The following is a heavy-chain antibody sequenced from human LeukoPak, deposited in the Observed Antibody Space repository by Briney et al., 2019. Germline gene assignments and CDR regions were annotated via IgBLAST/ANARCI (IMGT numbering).Heavy chain of an antibody. CDR1: GGSISSSSYY. Sequence: NPSETLSLTCTVSGGSISSSSYYWGWIRQPPGKGLEWIGSIYYSGSTYCNPSLKSRFTISVDTSKNEFSLKLSSVTAADTAVYYCARHLLGFSYYGSGSYDFYFDYWGQGTLVTVSS. D-gene: IGHD3-10*01. CDR3: ARHLLGFSYYGSGSYDFYFDY. J-gene: IGHJ4*02. V-gene: IGHV4-39*01. CDR2: IYYSGST.